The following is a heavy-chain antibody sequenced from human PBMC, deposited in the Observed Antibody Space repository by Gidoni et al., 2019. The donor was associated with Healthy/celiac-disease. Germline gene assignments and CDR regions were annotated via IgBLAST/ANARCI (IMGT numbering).Heavy chain of an antibody. CDR2: IDYRGST. V-gene: IGHV4-39*01. CDR3: ARHVGSWFGEVGVDY. CDR1: GGSISSRSYY. D-gene: IGHD3-10*01. J-gene: IGHJ4*02. Sequence: QLQLQESGPGLVKPSETLSLTCTVPGGSISSRSYYWGWIRQPPGKGLEWMGSIDYRGSTYYNPSLRSRVTISVDTSKNQFSLKLSSVTAADTAVYYCARHVGSWFGEVGVDYWGQGTLVTVSS.